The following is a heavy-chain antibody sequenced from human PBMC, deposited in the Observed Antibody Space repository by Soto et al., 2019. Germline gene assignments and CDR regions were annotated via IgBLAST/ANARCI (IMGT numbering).Heavy chain of an antibody. J-gene: IGHJ4*02. CDR3: ARASTNVDKVATMFPYTYDY. D-gene: IGHD5-12*01. CDR1: GGSFSGYY. CDR2: INHSGST. V-gene: IGHV4-34*01. Sequence: SETLSLTCAVYGGSFSGYYWSWIRQPPGKGLEWIGEINHSGSTNYNPSLKSRVTISVDTSKNQFSLKLSSVTAADTAVYYCARASTNVDKVATMFPYTYDYWGQGTLVTVSS.